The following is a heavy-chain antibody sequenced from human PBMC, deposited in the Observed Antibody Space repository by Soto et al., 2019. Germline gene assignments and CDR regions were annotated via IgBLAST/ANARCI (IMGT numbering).Heavy chain of an antibody. V-gene: IGHV4-30-4*01. D-gene: IGHD6-13*01. CDR2: IYYSGST. CDR1: GGSISSGDYY. J-gene: IGHJ4*02. Sequence: QVQLQESGPGLVKPSQTLSLTCTVSGGSISSGDYYWSWIRQPPGKGLEWIGSIYYSGSTYYNPSLKRRVTISVDTSKNQFSLKLNSVTAADAAVYYCASRHSSPYLDYWGQGTLVTVSS. CDR3: ASRHSSPYLDY.